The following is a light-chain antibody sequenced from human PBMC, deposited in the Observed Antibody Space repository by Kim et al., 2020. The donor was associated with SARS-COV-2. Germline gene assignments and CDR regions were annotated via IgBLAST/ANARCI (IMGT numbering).Light chain of an antibody. CDR3: QAWDSSTYV. Sequence: VSPGQTARITCSGDKLGDKYACWYQQKPGQSPVLVIYQDSKRPSGIPERFSGSNSGNTATLTISGTQAMDEAHYYCQAWDSSTYVFGTGTKVTVL. CDR1: KLGDKY. J-gene: IGLJ1*01. CDR2: QDS. V-gene: IGLV3-1*01.